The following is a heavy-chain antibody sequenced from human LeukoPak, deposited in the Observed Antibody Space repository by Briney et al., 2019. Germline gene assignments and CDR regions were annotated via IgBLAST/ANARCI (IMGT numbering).Heavy chain of an antibody. CDR2: IRPSGDNT. CDR1: GFTFSSYD. V-gene: IGHV3-23*01. J-gene: IGHJ5*02. D-gene: IGHD6-19*01. Sequence: GGSLRLSCAAPGFTFSSYDMTWVRQAPGRGLEWVSSIRPSGDNTYYGDSVKGRFTISRDNSKNTVYLQMSNMRVDDTAVYYCARVAGWHWFDPWGQGTLVTVSS. CDR3: ARVAGWHWFDP.